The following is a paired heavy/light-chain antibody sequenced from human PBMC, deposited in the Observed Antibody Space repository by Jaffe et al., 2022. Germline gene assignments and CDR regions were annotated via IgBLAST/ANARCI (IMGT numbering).Light chain of an antibody. CDR2: DAS. CDR3: QQRSNWPPTYT. Sequence: EIVLTQSPATLSVSPGERVTLYCRPSQSVKSSLAWYQQKPGQAPRLLVYDASNRPTGIPAKFSGSGSETDFTLDISNVEPEDSAVYYCQQRSNWPPTYTFGQGTKLEIK. J-gene: IGKJ2*01. CDR1: QSVKSS. V-gene: IGKV3-11*01.
Heavy chain of an antibody. J-gene: IGHJ5*02. CDR2: ISPNNGSA. CDR1: GYTFSSYY. Sequence: QVHLVQSGAEVKKPGASVRVSCQASGYTFSSYYMNWLRQAPGQGPEWMGLISPNNGSAIYAPTFQDRLTLTSDTSTNTVYMEMRSLRFEDTAVYFCARDFFIIMVEGGITGFDPWGQGTLVTVSS. D-gene: IGHD3-10*01. V-gene: IGHV1-46*01. CDR3: ARDFFIIMVEGGITGFDP.